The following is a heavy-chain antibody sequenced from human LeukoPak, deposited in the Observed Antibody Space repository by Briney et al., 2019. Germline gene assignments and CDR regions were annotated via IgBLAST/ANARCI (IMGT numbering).Heavy chain of an antibody. Sequence: PGGSLRLSCAASGFTFSPYGMRWVRQAPGKGLVWVSRIDSDGSSTTYADSVKGRFTISRDNAKNTLYLQMNSLRAEDTPVYYCARGPSALAGYFDYWGQGTLVTVSS. CDR3: ARGPSALAGYFDY. D-gene: IGHD6-19*01. CDR1: GFTFSPYG. CDR2: IDSDGSST. V-gene: IGHV3-74*01. J-gene: IGHJ4*02.